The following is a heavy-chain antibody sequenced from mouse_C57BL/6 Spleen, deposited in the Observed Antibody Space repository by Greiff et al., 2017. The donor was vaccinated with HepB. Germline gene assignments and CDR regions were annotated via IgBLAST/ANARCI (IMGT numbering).Heavy chain of an antibody. J-gene: IGHJ4*01. CDR2: INPNYGTT. V-gene: IGHV1-39*01. D-gene: IGHD3-2*02. CDR3: ARGVGSGYSYAMDY. Sequence: EVQLQQSGPELVKPGASVKISCKASGYSFTDYNMNWVKQSNGKSLEWIGVINPNYGTTSYNQKFKGKATLTVDKSSSTAYMQLNSLTSEDSAVYYCARGVGSGYSYAMDYWGQGTSVTVSS. CDR1: GYSFTDYN.